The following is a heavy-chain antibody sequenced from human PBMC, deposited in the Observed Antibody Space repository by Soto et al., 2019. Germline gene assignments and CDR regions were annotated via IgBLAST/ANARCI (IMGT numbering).Heavy chain of an antibody. CDR2: IFSNDEK. Sequence: QVTVKESGPVXVXXXEXLXLXXTVSGFSLSNAGLGVSWIRQPPGKALEWLAHIFSNDEKSYSTSLKSRLTISKDTSKSQVVLTMTNMDPVDTATYYCASTYSSSWYWFDPWGQGTLVTVSS. V-gene: IGHV2-26*04. J-gene: IGHJ5*02. CDR3: ASTYSSSWYWFDP. D-gene: IGHD6-13*01. CDR1: GFSLSNAGLG.